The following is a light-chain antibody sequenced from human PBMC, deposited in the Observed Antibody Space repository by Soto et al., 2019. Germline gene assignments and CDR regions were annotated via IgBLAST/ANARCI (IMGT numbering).Light chain of an antibody. CDR3: QQLRMYPST. V-gene: IGKV1-27*01. CDR2: AAS. J-gene: IGKJ4*01. Sequence: DIQMTQSPSPLSASVGDRVTITCRASKGISNYLAWYQQKPGKVPKVLIYAASTLQSGVPSRFSGSGSGTDFTLTVSNLQPEDVATYYCQQLRMYPSTFGGGTKVDIK. CDR1: KGISNY.